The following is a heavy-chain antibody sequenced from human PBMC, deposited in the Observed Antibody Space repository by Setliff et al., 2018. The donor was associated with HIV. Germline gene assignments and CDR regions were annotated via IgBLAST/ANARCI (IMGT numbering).Heavy chain of an antibody. V-gene: IGHV4-59*11. CDR1: GGSISGHY. CDR3: VRGYCSSTTCYDDYYYMDV. J-gene: IGHJ6*03. D-gene: IGHD2-2*01. CDR2: IFYTGST. Sequence: PSETLSLTRTVSGGSISGHYWSWIRQPPGKGLEWIAYIFYTGSTNYNPSLKSRVTISVDTSKNQFFLKLSSVTAADTAVYYCVRGYCSSTTCYDDYYYMDVWGKGSTVTVS.